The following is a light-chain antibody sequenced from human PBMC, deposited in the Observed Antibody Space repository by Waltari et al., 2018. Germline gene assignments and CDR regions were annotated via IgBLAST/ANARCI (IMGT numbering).Light chain of an antibody. Sequence: ELVLTQSPATLSLSPEERATPCCRASQRVSSYLAWYQQKPGQAPRLLIYDASNRATGIPARFSGSGSGTDFTLTISSLEPEDFAVYYCQQRSNWLGTFGGGTKVEIK. J-gene: IGKJ4*01. V-gene: IGKV3-11*01. CDR3: QQRSNWLGT. CDR1: QRVSSY. CDR2: DAS.